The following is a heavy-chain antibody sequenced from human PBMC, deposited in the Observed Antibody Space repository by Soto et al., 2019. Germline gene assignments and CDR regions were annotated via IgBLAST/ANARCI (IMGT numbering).Heavy chain of an antibody. CDR2: IYHSGST. D-gene: IGHD3-10*01. J-gene: IGHJ3*02. CDR1: SGDY. CDR3: ARTRGSLRDAFDI. V-gene: IGHV4-38-2*01. Sequence: PSGTLSLTCAVTSGDYWGWIRQPPGKGLEWIGTIYHSGSTYYNPSLKSRLTISVDMSKNQLSLTLTSVTAADTAVYYCARTRGSLRDAFDIWGQGTMVT.